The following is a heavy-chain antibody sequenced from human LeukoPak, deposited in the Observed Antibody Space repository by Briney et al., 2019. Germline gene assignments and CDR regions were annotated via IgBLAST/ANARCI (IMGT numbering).Heavy chain of an antibody. V-gene: IGHV3-20*04. CDR1: GFTFDDYG. D-gene: IGHD3-3*01. Sequence: PGGSLRLSCAASGFTFDDYGMSWVRQAPGKGLEWVSCINWNGGSTGYADSVKGRFTISRDNAKNSLYLQMNSLRAEDTALYYFASGDFWSGYSFWGQGTLVTVSS. CDR2: INWNGGST. J-gene: IGHJ4*02. CDR3: ASGDFWSGYSF.